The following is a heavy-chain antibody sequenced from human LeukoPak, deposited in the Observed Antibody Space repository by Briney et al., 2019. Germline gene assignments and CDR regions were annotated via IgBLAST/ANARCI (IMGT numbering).Heavy chain of an antibody. Sequence: ASVKVSCKASGYTFTGYYMHWVRQAPGQGLEWMGWINPNSGGTNYAQKFQGRVTMTRDTSISTAYMELSRLRSDDTAVYYCARSTAGATLHDFDYWGQGTLVTVSS. CDR2: INPNSGGT. CDR1: GYTFTGYY. D-gene: IGHD1-26*01. J-gene: IGHJ4*02. CDR3: ARSTAGATLHDFDY. V-gene: IGHV1-2*02.